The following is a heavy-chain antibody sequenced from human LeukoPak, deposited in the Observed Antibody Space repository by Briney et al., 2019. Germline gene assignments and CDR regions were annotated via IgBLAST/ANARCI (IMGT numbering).Heavy chain of an antibody. V-gene: IGHV4-39*01. Sequence: SETLSLTCTVSGGSISSSSYYWGWIRQPPGKGLEWIGSIYYSGSTYYNPSLKSRVTISVDTSKNQFSLKLSSVTAADTAVYYCASHTYYYDSSGLDYWGQGTLVTVSS. CDR2: IYYSGST. J-gene: IGHJ4*02. CDR3: ASHTYYYDSSGLDY. D-gene: IGHD3-22*01. CDR1: GGSISSSSYY.